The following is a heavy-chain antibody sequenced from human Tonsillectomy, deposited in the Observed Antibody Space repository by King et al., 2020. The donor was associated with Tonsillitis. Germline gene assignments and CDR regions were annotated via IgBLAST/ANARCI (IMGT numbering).Heavy chain of an antibody. D-gene: IGHD1-26*01. CDR1: GYTFTNYD. CDR3: ARVSWVGADDY. Sequence: QLVQSGAEVKKPGASVKVSCEASGYTFTNYDINWVRQAPGQGLEWMGWMNPNSGNADYAQKFQGRVTMTRNTSISTAYMELSSLRSEDTAVYYCARVSWVGADDYWGQGTLVTVSS. CDR2: MNPNSGNA. J-gene: IGHJ4*02. V-gene: IGHV1-8*01.